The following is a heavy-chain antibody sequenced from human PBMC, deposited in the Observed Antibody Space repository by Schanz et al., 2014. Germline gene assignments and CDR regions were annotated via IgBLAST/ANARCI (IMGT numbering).Heavy chain of an antibody. CDR1: RFTFNAYD. CDR2: ISHDGSNK. Sequence: QVHLVESGGGVVRPGGSLRLSCAASRFTFNAYDMYWIRQAPGKGLEWVALISHDGSNKNSADSVKGRFTISRDNSKNTLYLQMNSLRSEDTALYYCTKGMDSYVSGSDHWGQGTLVTVSS. D-gene: IGHD3-10*01. J-gene: IGHJ4*02. V-gene: IGHV3-30*18. CDR3: TKGMDSYVSGSDH.